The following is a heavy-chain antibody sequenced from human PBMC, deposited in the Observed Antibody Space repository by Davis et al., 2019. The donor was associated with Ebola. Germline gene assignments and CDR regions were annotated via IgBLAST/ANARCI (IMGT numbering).Heavy chain of an antibody. V-gene: IGHV3-7*01. J-gene: IGHJ3*02. CDR2: IKQDGSEK. CDR3: ARDSSPRTRAFDI. CDR1: GFTFSTYW. D-gene: IGHD1-14*01. Sequence: PGGSLRLSCAASGFTFSTYWMTWVRQAPGKGLEWVANIKQDGSEKYYVDSVKGRFTISRDNAKNSLYLQMNSLRDEDTAVYYCARDSSPRTRAFDIWGQGTMVTVSS.